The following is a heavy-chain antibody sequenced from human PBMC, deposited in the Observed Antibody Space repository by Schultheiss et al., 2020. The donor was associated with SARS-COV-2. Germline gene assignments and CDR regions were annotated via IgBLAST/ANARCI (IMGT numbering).Heavy chain of an antibody. CDR2: IYYSGST. Sequence: SETLSLTCTVSGGSISSGSDYWSWIRQPPGKGLEWIGYIYYSGSTNYNPSLKSRVTISVDTSKNQFSLKLSSVTAADTAVYYCARDRVVVVAATHFDYWGQGTLVTVSS. D-gene: IGHD2-15*01. J-gene: IGHJ4*02. V-gene: IGHV4-61*01. CDR3: ARDRVVVVAATHFDY. CDR1: GGSISSGSDY.